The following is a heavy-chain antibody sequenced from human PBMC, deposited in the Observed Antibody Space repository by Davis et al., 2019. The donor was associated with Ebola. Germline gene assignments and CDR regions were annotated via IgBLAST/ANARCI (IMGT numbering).Heavy chain of an antibody. CDR3: ARVDYDFWSGYYTGNWFDP. CDR1: GGSISSYY. V-gene: IGHV4-59*01. Sequence: SETLSLTCTVSGGSISSYYWSWIRQLPGKGLEWIGYIYYSGSTNYNPSLKSRVTISVDTSKNQFSLKLSSVTAADTAVYYCARVDYDFWSGYYTGNWFDPWGQGTLVTVSS. CDR2: IYYSGST. D-gene: IGHD3-3*01. J-gene: IGHJ5*02.